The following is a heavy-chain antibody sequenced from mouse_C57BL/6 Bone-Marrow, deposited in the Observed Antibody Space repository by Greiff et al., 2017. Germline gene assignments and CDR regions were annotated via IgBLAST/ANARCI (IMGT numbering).Heavy chain of an antibody. Sequence: QVQLKESGAELARPGASVKLSCTASGYTFTSYGISWVKQRTGQGLEWIGEIYPRSGNTYYNEKFKGKATLTADKSSSTAYMELRSLTSEDAAVYFCARPIYYGTAWFAYWGQGTLVTVSA. D-gene: IGHD2-1*01. J-gene: IGHJ3*01. CDR2: IYPRSGNT. CDR1: GYTFTSYG. CDR3: ARPIYYGTAWFAY. V-gene: IGHV1-81*01.